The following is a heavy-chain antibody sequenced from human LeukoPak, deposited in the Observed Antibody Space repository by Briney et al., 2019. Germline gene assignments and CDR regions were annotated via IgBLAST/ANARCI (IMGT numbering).Heavy chain of an antibody. CDR1: GFTVSSNH. Sequence: GGSLRLSCAASGFTVSSNHMSWVRQAPGKGLEWVSVIYSGGSTYYADSVKGRFTISRGNSKNTLYLQMNSLRAEDTAVYYCAREATGGSYDYWGQGTLVTVSS. CDR2: IYSGGST. J-gene: IGHJ4*02. V-gene: IGHV3-66*02. CDR3: AREATGGSYDY. D-gene: IGHD3-16*01.